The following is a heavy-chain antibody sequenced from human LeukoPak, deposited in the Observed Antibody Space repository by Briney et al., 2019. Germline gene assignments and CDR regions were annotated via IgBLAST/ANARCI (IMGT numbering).Heavy chain of an antibody. D-gene: IGHD5-24*01. Sequence: ASVKVSCKASGYTFTSYDINWVRQAPGQGLEWMGWINPNSGGTNYAQKFQGRVTMTRDTSISTAYMELSRLRSDDTAVYYCARDGDGYNYFDYWGQGTLVTVSS. CDR1: GYTFTSYD. CDR3: ARDGDGYNYFDY. V-gene: IGHV1-2*02. J-gene: IGHJ4*02. CDR2: INPNSGGT.